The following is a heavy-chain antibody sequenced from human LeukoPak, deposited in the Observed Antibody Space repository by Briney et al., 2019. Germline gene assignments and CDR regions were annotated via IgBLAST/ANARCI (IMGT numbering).Heavy chain of an antibody. Sequence: GGSLRLSCAASGFTVSSNYMSWVRQAPGKGLEWVSVIYSGGSTYYADSVKGRFTISRDNSKNTLYLQMNSLRAEDTAVYYCARGPYDILTGYYRLYWGQGILVTVSS. CDR2: IYSGGST. V-gene: IGHV3-66*01. CDR3: ARGPYDILTGYYRLY. D-gene: IGHD3-9*01. CDR1: GFTVSSNY. J-gene: IGHJ4*02.